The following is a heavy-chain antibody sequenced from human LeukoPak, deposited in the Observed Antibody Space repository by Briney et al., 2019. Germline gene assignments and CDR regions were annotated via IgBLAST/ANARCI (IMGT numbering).Heavy chain of an antibody. CDR3: ARDRNWNYRGDYYYYMDV. V-gene: IGHV4-39*07. D-gene: IGHD1-7*01. J-gene: IGHJ6*03. CDR2: IYYSGST. Sequence: PSETLSLTCTVSGGSISSSSYYWGWIRQPPGKGLEWIGSIYYSGSTYYNPSLKSRVTISVDTSKNQFSLKLSSVTAADTAVYYCARDRNWNYRGDYYYYMDVWGKGTTVTVSS. CDR1: GGSISSSSYY.